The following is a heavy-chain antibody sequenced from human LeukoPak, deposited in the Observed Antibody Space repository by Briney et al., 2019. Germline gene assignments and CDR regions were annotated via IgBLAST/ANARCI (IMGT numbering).Heavy chain of an antibody. J-gene: IGHJ4*02. V-gene: IGHV3-33*01. CDR3: ARGSYYYDSSGYLDY. CDR2: IWYDGSNK. CDR1: GLTFSSYG. D-gene: IGHD3-22*01. Sequence: GGSLRLSCAASGLTFSSYGMHWVRQAPGKGLEWVAVIWYDGSNKYYADSVKGRFTISRDNSKNTLYLQMNSLRAEDTAVYYCARGSYYYDSSGYLDYWGQGTLVTVSS.